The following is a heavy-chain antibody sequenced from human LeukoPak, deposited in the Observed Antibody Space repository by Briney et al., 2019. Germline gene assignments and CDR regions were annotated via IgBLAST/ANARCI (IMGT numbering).Heavy chain of an antibody. CDR3: ARGLRYYDSSGPNWFDP. J-gene: IGHJ5*02. CDR1: GGSISSGGYY. D-gene: IGHD3-22*01. Sequence: SETLSLTCTVSGGSISSGGYYWSWIRQHPGKGLEWIGYIYYSGSTYYNPSLKSRVTISVDTSKNQFSLKLSFVTAADTAVYYCARGLRYYDSSGPNWFDPWGQGTLVTVSS. V-gene: IGHV4-31*03. CDR2: IYYSGST.